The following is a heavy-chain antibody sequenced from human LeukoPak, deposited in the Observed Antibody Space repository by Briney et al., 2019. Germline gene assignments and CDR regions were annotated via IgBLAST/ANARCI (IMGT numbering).Heavy chain of an antibody. CDR1: GFTFSSYA. Sequence: GGSLRLSCAASGFTFSSYAMSWVRQAPGKGLEWVSAISGSGGSTYYADSVKGRFTISRDNSKSTLYLQMNSLRAEDTAVYYCANFEGSTMIVVADDAFDIWGQGTMVTVSS. CDR3: ANFEGSTMIVVADDAFDI. J-gene: IGHJ3*02. CDR2: ISGSGGST. V-gene: IGHV3-23*01. D-gene: IGHD3-22*01.